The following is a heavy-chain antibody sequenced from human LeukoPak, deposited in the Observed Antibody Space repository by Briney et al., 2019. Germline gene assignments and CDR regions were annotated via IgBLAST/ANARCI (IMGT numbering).Heavy chain of an antibody. Sequence: SETLSLTCTVSDVYISSSSYYWGWIRQPPGKGLEWIGSIYSSGSTYYNPSLKSRVTISVDTSKNQFTLKLSSVTAADTAVYYCAKEGTYTYGASDFDYWGQGTLVTVSS. CDR2: IYSSGST. D-gene: IGHD4/OR15-4a*01. CDR3: AKEGTYTYGASDFDY. J-gene: IGHJ4*02. CDR1: DVYISSSSYY. V-gene: IGHV4-39*06.